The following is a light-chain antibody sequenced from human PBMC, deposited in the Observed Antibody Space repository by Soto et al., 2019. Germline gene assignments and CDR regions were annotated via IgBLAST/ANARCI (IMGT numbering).Light chain of an antibody. Sequence: DIQMTQSPSSLSASVGDRVTITCRASQGIRNYLARYQQKPGKVPKLLIYAASTLQSGVPSRFSGSGSGTDFTLTISSLQPEDVATYYCQKYNSAPPNFGQGTRLEIK. CDR3: QKYNSAPPN. V-gene: IGKV1-27*01. CDR2: AAS. CDR1: QGIRNY. J-gene: IGKJ5*01.